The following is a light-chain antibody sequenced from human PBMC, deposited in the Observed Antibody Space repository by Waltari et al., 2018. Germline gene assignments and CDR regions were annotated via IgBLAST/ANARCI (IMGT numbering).Light chain of an antibody. CDR3: SSYAGRNTL. Sequence: QSALTQPPSASGAPGQSVPISCPGTTSDVGGYNYVSWYQQHPGEAPQPLIYEVSKRPSGVPNRFSGSKSGNTASLTVSGLQAEDEGDYYCSSYAGRNTLFGGGTKLTVL. CDR1: TSDVGGYNY. CDR2: EVS. V-gene: IGLV2-8*01. J-gene: IGLJ2*01.